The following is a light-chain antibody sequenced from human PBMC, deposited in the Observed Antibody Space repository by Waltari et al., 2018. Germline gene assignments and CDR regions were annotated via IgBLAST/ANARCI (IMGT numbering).Light chain of an antibody. V-gene: IGKV1-39*01. CDR3: QQHHSPPHT. J-gene: IGKJ5*01. CDR1: QNINNF. CDR2: RAS. Sequence: IQMSQSPPSLSASAGDRVNITCRASQNINNFLNWYQQNAGKPPRLLIYRASSLQSGVTSRFSAGGSGTDFTLTISSLQPEDFATYYCQQHHSPPHTFGPGTRLNIK.